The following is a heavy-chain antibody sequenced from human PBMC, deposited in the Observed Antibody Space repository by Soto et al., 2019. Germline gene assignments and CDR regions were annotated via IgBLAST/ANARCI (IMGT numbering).Heavy chain of an antibody. J-gene: IGHJ4*02. Sequence: GGSLRLSCAASGFTFSSYWMSWVRQAPGKGLEWVANIKQDGSEKYYVDSVKGRFTISRDNAKNSLYLQMNSLRAEDTAVYYCARDLVPVVVIKQPPDYWGQGTLVTVSS. CDR3: ARDLVPVVVIKQPPDY. D-gene: IGHD3-22*01. CDR2: IKQDGSEK. V-gene: IGHV3-7*01. CDR1: GFTFSSYW.